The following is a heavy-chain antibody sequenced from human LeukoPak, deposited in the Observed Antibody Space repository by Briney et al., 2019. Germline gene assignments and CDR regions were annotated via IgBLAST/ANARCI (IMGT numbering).Heavy chain of an antibody. CDR2: IFHSGSA. CDR3: ARGTSNWYFDY. D-gene: IGHD6-13*01. Sequence: SETLSLTCAVSGGSISSGGYSWSWIRQPPGKGLEWIGYIFHSGSAYFNPSLKGRVTVSVDRSKNQFSLRLTSATAADTAVYYCARGTSNWYFDYWGQGTLVTVSS. J-gene: IGHJ4*02. V-gene: IGHV4-30-2*01. CDR1: GGSISSGGYS.